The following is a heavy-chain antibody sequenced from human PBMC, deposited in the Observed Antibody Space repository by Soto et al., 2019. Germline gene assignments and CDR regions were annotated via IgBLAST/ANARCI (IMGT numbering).Heavy chain of an antibody. D-gene: IGHD1-26*01. J-gene: IGHJ5*02. V-gene: IGHV3-23*01. Sequence: GGSLRLSCAASEFTFSSYAMSWVRQAPGKGLEWVSGISGSGGSTYYADSVKGRFTISRDNSKNMLYLQMNSLRAEDTAVYYCARSYSGTYGYFDPWGQGTLVTVSS. CDR3: ARSYSGTYGYFDP. CDR1: EFTFSSYA. CDR2: ISGSGGST.